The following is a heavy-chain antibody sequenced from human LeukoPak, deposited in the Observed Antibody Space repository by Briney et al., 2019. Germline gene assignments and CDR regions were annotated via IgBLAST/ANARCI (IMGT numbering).Heavy chain of an antibody. CDR1: GGSIGTYC. D-gene: IGHD3-16*02. CDR2: IYVTGST. J-gene: IGHJ6*03. CDR3: ARHIGGGIEDMDV. Sequence: SETLSLTCTVSGGSIGTYCWSWIRQSPGKGLEWIGYIYVTGSTRYNPYLQSRVTISVDTSRSQFFLKMSSATAADTAVYYCARHIGGGIEDMDVWGKGTKVTVSS. V-gene: IGHV4-59*08.